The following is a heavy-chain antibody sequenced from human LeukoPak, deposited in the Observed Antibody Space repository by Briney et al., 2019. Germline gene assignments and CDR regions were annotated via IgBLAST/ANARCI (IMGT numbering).Heavy chain of an antibody. CDR3: AKDKWWFDY. CDR1: GFTFSIYA. D-gene: IGHD2-8*01. CDR2: ITSSGDGT. Sequence: PGGSLRLSCAASGFTFSIYAMSWVRQAPGKGLQWVSSITSSGDGTYYADSVKGRFTISRDNSENMLYLQMNSLRVEDTAVYFCAKDKWWFDYWGQGTLVTVSS. J-gene: IGHJ4*02. V-gene: IGHV3-23*01.